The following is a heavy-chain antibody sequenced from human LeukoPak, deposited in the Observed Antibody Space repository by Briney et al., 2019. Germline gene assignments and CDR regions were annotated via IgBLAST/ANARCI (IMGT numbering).Heavy chain of an antibody. Sequence: SETLSLTCTVSGGSISSYYWSWIRQPPGKGLEWIGYIYYSGSTNYNPSLKSRVTISVDTSMNQFSLKLSSVTTADTAVYYCARTPIAVAGTNWFDPWGQGTLVTVSS. D-gene: IGHD6-19*01. V-gene: IGHV4-59*01. CDR1: GGSISSYY. CDR2: IYYSGST. CDR3: ARTPIAVAGTNWFDP. J-gene: IGHJ5*02.